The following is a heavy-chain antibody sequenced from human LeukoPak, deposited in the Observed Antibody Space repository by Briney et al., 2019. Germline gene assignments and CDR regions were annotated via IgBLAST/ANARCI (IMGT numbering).Heavy chain of an antibody. D-gene: IGHD2-21*02. CDR1: GFRFSSSD. Sequence: SGGSLRLSCVVSGFRFSSSDMHWVRHVTGKGLEWVSAIGTAGDTYYTDSVKGRFTISRENAKNSLFLQMNSLRAGDTALYYCARWSPDYYFDSWGQGTLVTVSS. V-gene: IGHV3-13*01. CDR3: ARWSPDYYFDS. CDR2: IGTAGDT. J-gene: IGHJ4*02.